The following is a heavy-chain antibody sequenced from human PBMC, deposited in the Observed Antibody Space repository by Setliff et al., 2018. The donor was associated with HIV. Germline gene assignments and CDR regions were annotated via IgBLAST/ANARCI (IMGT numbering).Heavy chain of an antibody. CDR3: ARGKGSGWYLRFDY. D-gene: IGHD6-19*01. V-gene: IGHV4-34*01. CDR1: GGSFSGYY. J-gene: IGHJ4*02. Sequence: PSETLSLTCAVYGGSFSGYYWSWIRQPLGKGLEWIGEINHSGSTNYNPSLKSRVTISVDTSKNQFSLKLSSVTAADTVVYYCARGKGSGWYLRFDYWGQGTLVTVSS. CDR2: INHSGST.